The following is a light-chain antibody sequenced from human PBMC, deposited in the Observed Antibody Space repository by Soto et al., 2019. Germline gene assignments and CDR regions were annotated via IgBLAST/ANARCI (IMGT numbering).Light chain of an antibody. CDR3: QSYDSSLSGFV. CDR2: EVT. V-gene: IGLV2-23*02. CDR1: SSDVGSYNL. J-gene: IGLJ1*01. Sequence: QSVLTQPRSVSGSPGQSITISCTGTSSDVGSYNLVSWYQQHPGKAPKLMIYEVTKRPSGVSNRFSGSKSGNTASLTISGLQAEDEADYYCQSYDSSLSGFVFGTGTKVTVL.